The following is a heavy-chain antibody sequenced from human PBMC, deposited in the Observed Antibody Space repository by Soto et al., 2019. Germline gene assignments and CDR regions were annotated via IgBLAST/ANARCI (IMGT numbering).Heavy chain of an antibody. Sequence: QVHLVESGGGVVQPGEALRLSCAASGFTFKSFAMHWVRQAPGKGLEWVAFISDDGSNQYFADSVKGRFNISRDNSENTVSRQISSLRPGGTAVFYCANDLYSGSYSSYYFRHWGQGTLVTVSS. CDR1: GFTFKSFA. V-gene: IGHV3-30*18. D-gene: IGHD1-26*01. CDR3: ANDLYSGSYSSYYFRH. J-gene: IGHJ4*02. CDR2: ISDDGSNQ.